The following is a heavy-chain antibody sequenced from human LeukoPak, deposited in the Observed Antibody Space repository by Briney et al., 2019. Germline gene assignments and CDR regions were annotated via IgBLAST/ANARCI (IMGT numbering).Heavy chain of an antibody. J-gene: IGHJ4*02. CDR3: ARARFRIGYYLDK. D-gene: IGHD3-3*01. CDR1: GFTVSSNY. CDR2: IRYDRSNE. Sequence: GGSLRLSCAASGFTVSSNYMSWVRQAPGKGLEWVAFIRYDRSNEYYADSVKGRFTISRDNSKNTLYPEMDRLRPDDTAVYYCARARFRIGYYLDKWGEGTLVTVSS. V-gene: IGHV3-30*02.